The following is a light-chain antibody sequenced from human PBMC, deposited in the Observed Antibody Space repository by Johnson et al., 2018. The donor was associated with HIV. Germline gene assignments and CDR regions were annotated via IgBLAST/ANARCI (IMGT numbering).Light chain of an antibody. Sequence: QSVLTQPPSVSAAPGQKVTISCSGSSSNIGNNYVSWYQQLPGTAPKLLIYDNNKRPSGIPDRFSGSKSDTSATLSITCLHTGDEAEYYCGTWDTSLIVYVFGTGTKVTVL. CDR1: SSNIGNNY. J-gene: IGLJ1*01. CDR3: GTWDTSLIVYV. V-gene: IGLV1-51*01. CDR2: DNN.